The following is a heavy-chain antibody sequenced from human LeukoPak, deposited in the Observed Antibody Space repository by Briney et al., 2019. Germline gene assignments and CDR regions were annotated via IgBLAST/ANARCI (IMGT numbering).Heavy chain of an antibody. V-gene: IGHV1-46*01. CDR1: GYTFTNFY. CDR3: ARSRWLDN. D-gene: IGHD5-24*01. J-gene: IGHJ4*02. CDR2: INPSGGST. Sequence: GASVKVSCRASGYTFTNFYIHWVRQAPGQGLDWMGVINPSGGSTTYAQNFRGRVTMTTDTSTSTVYMGLRSLRSEDTAVYYCARSRWLDNLGQGTLVTVSS.